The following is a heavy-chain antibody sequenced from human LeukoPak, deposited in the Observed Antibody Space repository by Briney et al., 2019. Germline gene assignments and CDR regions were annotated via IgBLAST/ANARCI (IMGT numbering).Heavy chain of an antibody. CDR2: ISSSSSYI. V-gene: IGHV3-21*01. CDR1: GFTFSSYS. Sequence: PGGSMRLSCAASGFTFSSYSMNWVRQASGKGLEWVSSISSSSSYIYYADSVKGRFTISRDNAKNSLYLQMNSLRAEDTAVYYCAKDLPAAYFDCWGQGTLVTVSS. J-gene: IGHJ4*02. D-gene: IGHD2-2*01. CDR3: AKDLPAAYFDC.